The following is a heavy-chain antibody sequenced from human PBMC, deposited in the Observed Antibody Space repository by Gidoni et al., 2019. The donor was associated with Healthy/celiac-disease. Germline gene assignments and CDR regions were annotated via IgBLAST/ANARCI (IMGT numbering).Heavy chain of an antibody. CDR1: GGSISSGSYY. J-gene: IGHJ6*02. V-gene: IGHV4-61*02. CDR2: IYTSGST. Sequence: QVQLQASGPGLVKPSQTLSLTCTVSGGSISSGSYYWSWIRQPAGKGLEGIGRIYTSGSTNYNPSLKSRVTISVDTSKNQFSLKLSSVTAADTAVYYCARDSPRFLDVWGQGTTVTVSS. CDR3: ARDSPRFLDV.